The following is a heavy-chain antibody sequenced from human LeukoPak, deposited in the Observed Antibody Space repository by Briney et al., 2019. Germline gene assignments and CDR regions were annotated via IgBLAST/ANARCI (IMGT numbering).Heavy chain of an antibody. CDR2: ISYDGSNK. CDR3: ARASPANLNSGWHSFFDY. V-gene: IGHV3-30*03. J-gene: IGHJ4*02. D-gene: IGHD6-19*01. Sequence: GRSLRLSCAASGFTFSSYGMHWVRQAPGKGLEWVAVISYDGSNKYYADSVKGRFTISRDNSKNTLYLQMNSLRAEDTAVYYCARASPANLNSGWHSFFDYWGQGTLVTVSS. CDR1: GFTFSSYG.